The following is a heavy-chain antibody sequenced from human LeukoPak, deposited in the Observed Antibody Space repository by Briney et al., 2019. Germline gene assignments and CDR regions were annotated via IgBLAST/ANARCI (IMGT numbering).Heavy chain of an antibody. D-gene: IGHD3-3*01. CDR2: IRYDGSNR. V-gene: IGHV3-30*02. CDR3: AREKHSRIFGEVIRSPLRNYFDY. J-gene: IGHJ4*02. CDR1: GFTFSSYG. Sequence: GGSLRLSCAASGFTFSSYGMHWVRQAPGKGLEWVAFIRYDGSNRYYADSVKGRFTISRDTSKNTLYLQMNSLRAEDTAVYYCAREKHSRIFGEVIRSPLRNYFDYWGQGTLVTVSS.